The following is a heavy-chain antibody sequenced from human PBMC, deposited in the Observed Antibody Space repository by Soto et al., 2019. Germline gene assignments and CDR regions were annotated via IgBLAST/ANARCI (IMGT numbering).Heavy chain of an antibody. Sequence: SETLSLTCAVYGGSFSGYYWSWIRQPPGKGLEWIGEINHSGSTNYNPSLKSRVTISVDRSKHQFSLKLSAVTAADTAVYYCARVPGPWGQGTLVTVSS. CDR2: INHSGST. CDR3: ARVPGP. J-gene: IGHJ5*02. CDR1: GGSFSGYY. V-gene: IGHV4-34*01. D-gene: IGHD3-10*01.